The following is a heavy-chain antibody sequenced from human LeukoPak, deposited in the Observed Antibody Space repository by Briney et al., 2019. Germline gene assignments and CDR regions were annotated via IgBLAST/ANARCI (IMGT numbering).Heavy chain of an antibody. CDR3: TTHYYDSSEDY. J-gene: IGHJ4*02. CDR1: GFTFSNAW. CDR2: IKSKTDGGTT. D-gene: IGHD3-22*01. V-gene: IGHV3-15*01. Sequence: PGGSLRLSCAASGFTFSNAWLCWVRQAPGKGLEWVGRIKSKTDGGTTDYAAPVKGRFTISRDDSKNTLYLQMNSLKTEDTAVYYCTTHYYDSSEDYWGQGTLVTVSS.